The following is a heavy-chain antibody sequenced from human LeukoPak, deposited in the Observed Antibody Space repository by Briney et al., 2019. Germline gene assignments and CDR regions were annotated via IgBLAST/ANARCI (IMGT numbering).Heavy chain of an antibody. CDR2: ISSSGSTI. CDR3: ARSTHTTANDY. D-gene: IGHD1-1*01. CDR1: GFYFSDYY. Sequence: PGGSLRLSCAASGFYFSDYYMSWVRQAPGKGLKWVSYISSSGSTIYYADSVKGRFTISRDNAKNSLYLQMNSLRAEDTAVYYCARSTHTTANDYWGQGTLVTVSS. V-gene: IGHV3-11*04. J-gene: IGHJ4*02.